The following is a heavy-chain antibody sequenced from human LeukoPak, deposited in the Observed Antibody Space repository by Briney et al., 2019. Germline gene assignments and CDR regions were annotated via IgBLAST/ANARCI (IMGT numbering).Heavy chain of an antibody. CDR2: IYTSGST. CDR1: GGSISSYY. CDR3: ARDWNTMVRGEVYWFDP. D-gene: IGHD3-10*01. Sequence: SETLSLTCAVSGGSISSYYWSWIRQPAGKGLEWIGRIYTSGSTNYNPSLKSRVTMSVDTSKNQFSLKLSSVTAADTAVYYCARDWNTMVRGEVYWFDPWGQGTLVTVSS. V-gene: IGHV4-4*07. J-gene: IGHJ5*02.